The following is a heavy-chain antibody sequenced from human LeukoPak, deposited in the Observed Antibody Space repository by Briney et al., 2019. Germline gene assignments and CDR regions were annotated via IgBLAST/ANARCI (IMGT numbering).Heavy chain of an antibody. CDR2: IYYSGYT. CDR1: GGSIRSFY. J-gene: IGHJ5*02. Sequence: SETLSLTCTVSGGSIRSFYWSWIRQPPGKGLEWIGYIYYSGYTNYNPSLKSRVTISADTSKNQFSLKLNSVTAADTAVYYCAKNGQSGFSFDPWGQGTLVTVSS. CDR3: AKNGQSGFSFDP. V-gene: IGHV4-59*12. D-gene: IGHD3-3*01.